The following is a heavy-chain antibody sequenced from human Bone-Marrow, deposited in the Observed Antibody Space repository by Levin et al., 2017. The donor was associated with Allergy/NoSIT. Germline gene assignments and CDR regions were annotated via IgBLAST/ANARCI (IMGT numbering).Heavy chain of an antibody. V-gene: IGHV3-11*01. D-gene: IGHD5-24*01. Sequence: SGGSLRLSCAASGFTFSHYYMTWIRQAPGKGLECVSYITGSSKYIYYADFVKGRFTISRDNAKNSLYLQMNSLTAEDTAVYYCARRDGRYWGQGTLVTVSS. CDR1: GFTFSHYY. J-gene: IGHJ4*02. CDR2: ITGSSKYI. CDR3: ARRDGRY.